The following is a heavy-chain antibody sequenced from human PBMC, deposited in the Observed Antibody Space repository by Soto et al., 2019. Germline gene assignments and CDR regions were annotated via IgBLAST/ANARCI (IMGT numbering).Heavy chain of an antibody. D-gene: IGHD3-10*01. V-gene: IGHV3-7*05. J-gene: IGHJ6*02. Sequence: GGSLRLSCAASGFTFSSYWMSWVRQAPGKGLEWVANIKQDGSEKYYVDSVKGRFTISRDNAKNSLYLQMNSLRAEDTAVYYCARDPGRGITMVRGVLLDYYGMDVWGQGTTVTVSS. CDR1: GFTFSSYW. CDR3: ARDPGRGITMVRGVLLDYYGMDV. CDR2: IKQDGSEK.